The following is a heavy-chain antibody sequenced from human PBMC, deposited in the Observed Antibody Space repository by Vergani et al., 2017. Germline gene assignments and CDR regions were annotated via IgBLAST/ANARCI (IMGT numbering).Heavy chain of an antibody. CDR1: GYIFSNFW. Sequence: EVMLVQSGSETKKPGESLKISCQAFGYIFSNFWIGGVRQRPVRGLEWMGLIYPCDSEVKSNPTFRSQVIFSVDTSVNTAYLQRRSLPAADTAAYFCASGGHSSENGGALQLWGQGTNITVSS. J-gene: IGHJ3*01. CDR2: IYPCDSEV. CDR3: ASGGHSSENGGALQL. D-gene: IGHD3-16*01. V-gene: IGHV5-51*01.